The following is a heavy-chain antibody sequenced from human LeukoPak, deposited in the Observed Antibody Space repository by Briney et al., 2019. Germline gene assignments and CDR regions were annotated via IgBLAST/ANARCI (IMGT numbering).Heavy chain of an antibody. Sequence: PGGSLRLSCAASGFTFSSYAMSWVRQAPGKGLEWVSAISGSGGSTYYADSVKGRFTISRDNSKNTLYLQMSSLRAEDTAVYYCAKGIMRGDSSGNWGQGTLVTVSS. CDR2: ISGSGGST. CDR3: AKGIMRGDSSGN. V-gene: IGHV3-23*01. J-gene: IGHJ4*02. D-gene: IGHD3-22*01. CDR1: GFTFSSYA.